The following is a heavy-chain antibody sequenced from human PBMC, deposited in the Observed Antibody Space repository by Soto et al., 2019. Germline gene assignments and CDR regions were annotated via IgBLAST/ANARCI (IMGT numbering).Heavy chain of an antibody. J-gene: IGHJ5*01. D-gene: IGHD2-2*01. V-gene: IGHV4-39*01. Sequence: QVQLQESGPGLVKPSETLSLTCSVSGGSVTSGRDYWGWIRQTPGKGLEWIGSIYYIGSTYLNPSLKSRVTMSVDTSKNRFSLRLTSVIAADTAVYYCARQEYQRVNCFQSWGLGILVTVSS. CDR3: ARQEYQRVNCFQS. CDR1: GGSVTSGRDY. CDR2: IYYIGST.